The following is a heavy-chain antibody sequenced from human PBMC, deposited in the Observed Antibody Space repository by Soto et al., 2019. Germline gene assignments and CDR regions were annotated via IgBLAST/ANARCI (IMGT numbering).Heavy chain of an antibody. V-gene: IGHV4-59*01. J-gene: IGHJ6*02. D-gene: IGHD3-22*01. CDR1: GGSISSYY. CDR3: ARDQGYYDSSGYYYTPVYGMDV. Sequence: SETLSLTCTFSGGSISSYYWSWIRQPPGKGLEWIGYIYYSGSTNYNPSLKSRVTISVDTSKNQFSLKLSSVTAADTAVYYCARDQGYYDSSGYYYTPVYGMDVWGQGTTVTVSS. CDR2: IYYSGST.